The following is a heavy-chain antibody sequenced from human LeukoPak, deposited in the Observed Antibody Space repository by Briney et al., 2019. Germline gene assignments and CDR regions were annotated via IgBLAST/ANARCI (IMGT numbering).Heavy chain of an antibody. D-gene: IGHD1-26*01. CDR1: GYTFTSYA. J-gene: IGHJ4*02. Sequence: ASVKVSCKTSGYTFTSYAMHWVRQAPGQRLEWMGWINVGNGNTKYSQKFQDRVTITRDTPASTAYMALSSLTSDDTAVYYCARQGGGPYSGSPFDYWGQETLVTVSS. CDR3: ARQGGGPYSGSPFDY. V-gene: IGHV1-3*01. CDR2: INVGNGNT.